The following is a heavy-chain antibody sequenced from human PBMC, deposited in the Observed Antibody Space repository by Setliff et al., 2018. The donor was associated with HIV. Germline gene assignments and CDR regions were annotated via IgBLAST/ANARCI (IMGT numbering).Heavy chain of an antibody. V-gene: IGHV3-7*05. CDR3: VTETWFRFDY. Sequence: GGSLRLSCAASGFTFSSSWMSWVRQAPGKGLEWVAKIKPDGSEKYYVDSVRGRFTISRDNAKNSLYLQMNSLRAEDTAVYYCVTETWFRFDYWGQGTLVTVS. CDR2: IKPDGSEK. J-gene: IGHJ4*02. CDR1: GFTFSSSW. D-gene: IGHD3-10*01.